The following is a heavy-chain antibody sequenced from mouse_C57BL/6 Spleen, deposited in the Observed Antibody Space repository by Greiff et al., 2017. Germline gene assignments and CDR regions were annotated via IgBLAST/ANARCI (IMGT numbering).Heavy chain of an antibody. J-gene: IGHJ2*01. V-gene: IGHV5-17*01. CDR1: GFTFSDYG. CDR2: ISSGSSTI. Sequence: EVQGVESGGGLVQPGGSLKLSCAASGFTFSDYGMHWVRQAPEKGLEWVAYISSGSSTIYYADTVKGRFTISRDNAKNTLFLQMTSLRSEDTAMYYCARHRDYGNLWGQGTTLTVSS. CDR3: ARHRDYGNL. D-gene: IGHD2-1*01.